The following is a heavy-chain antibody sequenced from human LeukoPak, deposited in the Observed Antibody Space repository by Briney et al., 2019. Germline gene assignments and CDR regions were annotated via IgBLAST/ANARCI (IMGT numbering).Heavy chain of an antibody. Sequence: PGRSLRLSCAASGFTFNYYVMHWVRQAPGKGLEWVSFISYDGGNRYYADSVKGRFTISRDNSKNTLFLQMNSLRPEDTAVYYCAKDGSIAAAGYFDFWGLGTLVTVSS. CDR1: GFTFNYYV. D-gene: IGHD6-25*01. CDR2: ISYDGGNR. J-gene: IGHJ4*02. CDR3: AKDGSIAAAGYFDF. V-gene: IGHV3-30*18.